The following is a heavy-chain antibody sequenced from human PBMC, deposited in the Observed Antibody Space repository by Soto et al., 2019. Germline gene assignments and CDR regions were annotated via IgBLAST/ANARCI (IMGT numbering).Heavy chain of an antibody. CDR1: GGSINSAGQS. CDR3: ARARYYDCCFDL. CDR2: SYHIGSS. D-gene: IGHD3-9*01. Sequence: SETLSLTCTVCGGSINSAGQSWGWVRQSPGKGLEWIGYSYHIGSSYYNPSLQSRVTISVDRSKAQFYLTLTSVTAEDTAVYFCARARYYDCCFDLWGRRTPVAVFS. J-gene: IGHJ5*02. V-gene: IGHV4-30-2*06.